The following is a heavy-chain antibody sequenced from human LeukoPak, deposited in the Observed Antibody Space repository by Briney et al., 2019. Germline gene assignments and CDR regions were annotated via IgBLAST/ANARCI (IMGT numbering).Heavy chain of an antibody. J-gene: IGHJ4*02. CDR3: ARGVPYGGHSGFLDY. D-gene: IGHD4-23*01. CDR1: GYSFTSYW. V-gene: IGHV5-51*01. CDR2: IYPGDSDT. Sequence: GESLKISCKGSGYSFTSYWIGLVPRMPGKGLEWMGIIYPGDSDTIYSQSFQGQVTIPADKSISTTYLPCSSLKASDTAMYYCARGVPYGGHSGFLDYWGQGTLVTVSS.